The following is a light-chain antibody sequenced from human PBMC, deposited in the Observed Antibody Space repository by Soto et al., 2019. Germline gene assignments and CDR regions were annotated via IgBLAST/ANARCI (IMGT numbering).Light chain of an antibody. V-gene: IGKV3-15*01. CDR1: QSVSSN. Sequence: EIVMTQSPATLSVSPGERATLSCRASQSVSSNLAWYQQKPGQAPRFLIYGASTRATGIPARFSGSGSGTEFPLTISSPQSEDFAVYYCQPYNNWPTFRQGTKVEIK. J-gene: IGKJ1*01. CDR2: GAS. CDR3: QPYNNWPT.